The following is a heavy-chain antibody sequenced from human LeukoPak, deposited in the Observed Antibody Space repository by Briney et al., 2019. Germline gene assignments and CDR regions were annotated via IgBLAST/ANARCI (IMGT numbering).Heavy chain of an antibody. V-gene: IGHV4-59*08. Sequence: SETLSLTCTVSGGSISSYYWSWIRQPPGKGLEWIGYIYYSGSTNYNPSLKSRVTISVDTSKNQFSLKLSSVTAADTAVYYCATPEGPHDAFYIWGQGTIVTVSS. J-gene: IGHJ3*02. CDR1: GGSISSYY. CDR2: IYYSGST. CDR3: ATPEGPHDAFYI.